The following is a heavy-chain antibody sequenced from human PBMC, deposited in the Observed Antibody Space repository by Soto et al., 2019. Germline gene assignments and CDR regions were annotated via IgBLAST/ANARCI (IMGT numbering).Heavy chain of an antibody. V-gene: IGHV4-4*07. Sequence: PSETLSLTCSVSGGTISGYYWTWIRQPAGKGLEWIGRIYSSGNTKYNPSLQSRVTMSLDTSNNQFSLRLTSVTAADTAVYYCARGQRFSDWFDPWGQGTLVTVSS. CDR1: GGTISGYY. J-gene: IGHJ5*02. CDR3: ARGQRFSDWFDP. CDR2: IYSSGNT. D-gene: IGHD3-3*01.